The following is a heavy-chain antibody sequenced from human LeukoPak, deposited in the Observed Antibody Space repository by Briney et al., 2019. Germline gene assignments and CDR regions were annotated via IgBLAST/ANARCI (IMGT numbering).Heavy chain of an antibody. CDR1: GFTFSNYA. V-gene: IGHV3-23*01. Sequence: GGSLRLSCAASGFTFSNYAMSWVRQAPGKGLEWVSAISGSGDNTYYADSVKGRFTVSRDNSKNTLYVQMNSLRAEDTAVYYCAKGPYSGFSWGQGTLVTVSS. D-gene: IGHD1-26*01. CDR3: AKGPYSGFS. J-gene: IGHJ5*02. CDR2: ISGSGDNT.